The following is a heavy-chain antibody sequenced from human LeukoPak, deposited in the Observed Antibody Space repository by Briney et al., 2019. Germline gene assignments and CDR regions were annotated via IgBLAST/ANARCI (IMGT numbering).Heavy chain of an antibody. CDR1: GFTFDDYA. CDR3: ASTSGTYRFDP. V-gene: IGHV3-9*01. J-gene: IGHJ5*02. Sequence: PGGSLRLSCAASGFTFDDYAIHWVRQAPGKGLEWVSGISWNSGSIGYADSVKGRFTISRDNAKNSLYLQMNSLRAEDTAVYYCASTSGTYRFDPWGQGTLVTVSS. CDR2: ISWNSGSI. D-gene: IGHD1-26*01.